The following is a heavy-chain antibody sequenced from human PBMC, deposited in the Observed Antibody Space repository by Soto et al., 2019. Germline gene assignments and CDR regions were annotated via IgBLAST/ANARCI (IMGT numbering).Heavy chain of an antibody. CDR2: IWYDGSNK. Sequence: TGGSLRLSCAASGFTFSSYGMHWVRQAPGKGLEWVAVIWYDGSNKYYADSVKGRFTISRDNSKNTLYLQMNSLRAEDTAVYYCARDRVTGVTQSFGKHYYYGMDVWGQGTTVTVSS. J-gene: IGHJ6*02. V-gene: IGHV3-33*01. CDR1: GFTFSSYG. D-gene: IGHD3-10*01. CDR3: ARDRVTGVTQSFGKHYYYGMDV.